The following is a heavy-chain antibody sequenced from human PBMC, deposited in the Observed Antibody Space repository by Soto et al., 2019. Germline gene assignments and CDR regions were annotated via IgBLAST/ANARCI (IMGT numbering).Heavy chain of an antibody. V-gene: IGHV4-39*01. Sequence: QLQLQESGPGLVKPSETLSLTCTVSGGSISSSSYYWGWIRQPPGKGLEWIGSIYYSGSTYYNPSLKSRVTISVDTSQNQSSLKLSSVTAADTAVYYCARRVCSGGSCYSNWFDPWGQGTLVTVSS. D-gene: IGHD2-15*01. CDR2: IYYSGST. CDR3: ARRVCSGGSCYSNWFDP. J-gene: IGHJ5*02. CDR1: GGSISSSSYY.